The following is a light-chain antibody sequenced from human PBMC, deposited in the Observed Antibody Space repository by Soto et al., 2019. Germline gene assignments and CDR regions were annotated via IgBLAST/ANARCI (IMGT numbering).Light chain of an antibody. CDR3: RQDNTYPWT. J-gene: IGKJ1*01. Sequence: DIQMTQSPSTLSASVGDRVTITCRASQSISSWLAWYQQKPGKAPKLLIYKASSLESGVPSRFSGSGSGTEFTLTISSLQPDDFATYYYRQDNTYPWTLGQGPKLEIQ. CDR2: KAS. V-gene: IGKV1-5*03. CDR1: QSISSW.